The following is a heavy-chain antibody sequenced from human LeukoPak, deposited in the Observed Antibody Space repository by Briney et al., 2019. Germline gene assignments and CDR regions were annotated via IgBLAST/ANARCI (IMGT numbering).Heavy chain of an antibody. CDR3: ARGTLTNYDYVWGSYRYIPPNFDY. J-gene: IGHJ4*02. CDR2: IYYSGST. V-gene: IGHV4-31*03. CDR1: GGSISSSSYY. Sequence: SETLSLTCTVSGGSISSSSYYWSWIRQHPGKGLEWIGNIYYSGSTYYNPSLKSRVTISVDTSKNQFSLKLSSMTAADTAVYYCARGTLTNYDYVWGSYRYIPPNFDYWGQGTLVTVSS. D-gene: IGHD3-16*02.